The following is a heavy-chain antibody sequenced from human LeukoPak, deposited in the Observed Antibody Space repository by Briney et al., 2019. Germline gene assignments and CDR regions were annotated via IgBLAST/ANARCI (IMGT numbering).Heavy chain of an antibody. CDR3: ARDLRRRVTAIGYGPREYYYYMDV. J-gene: IGHJ6*03. CDR2: INHSGST. D-gene: IGHD2-21*02. Sequence: PSEALSLTCAVFGGSFSGYYWSWIRQPPGKGLEWIGEINHSGSTNYNPSLKSRVTISVDTSKNQFSLKLSSVTAADTAVYYCARDLRRRVTAIGYGPREYYYYMDVWGKGTTVTISS. V-gene: IGHV4-34*01. CDR1: GGSFSGYY.